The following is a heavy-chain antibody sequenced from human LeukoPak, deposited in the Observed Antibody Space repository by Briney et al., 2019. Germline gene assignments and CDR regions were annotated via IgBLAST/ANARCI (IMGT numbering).Heavy chain of an antibody. CDR2: ISNNGGYT. J-gene: IGHJ4*02. Sequence: GGSLRLSCAASGFTFSSSAMSWVRQAPGKGLEWVSAISNNGGYTYYADSVQGRFTISRDNSKSTLCLQMNSLRAEDTAVYYCAKQLGYCSDGSCYYPYWGQGTLVTVSS. CDR1: GFTFSSSA. CDR3: AKQLGYCSDGSCYYPY. V-gene: IGHV3-23*01. D-gene: IGHD2-15*01.